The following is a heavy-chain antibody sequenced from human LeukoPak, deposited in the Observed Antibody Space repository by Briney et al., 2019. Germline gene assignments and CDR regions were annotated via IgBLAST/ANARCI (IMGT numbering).Heavy chain of an antibody. V-gene: IGHV3-21*01. Sequence: PGGSLRLSCAASGFNFSIYSMNWVRQAPGKGLEWVSSISSSSSYINYADSVKGRFTISRDNAKNSLYLQMNSLRAEDTAVYYCARDPYRLYYYDSSGLRWGQGTLVTVSS. CDR2: ISSSSSYI. J-gene: IGHJ4*02. D-gene: IGHD3-22*01. CDR1: GFNFSIYS. CDR3: ARDPYRLYYYDSSGLR.